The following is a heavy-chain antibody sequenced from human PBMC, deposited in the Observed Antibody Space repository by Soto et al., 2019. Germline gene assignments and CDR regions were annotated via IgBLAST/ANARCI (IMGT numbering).Heavy chain of an antibody. Sequence: EVPLVESGGGLVQPGGSLRLSCAASGFTVSSNYMSWVRQAPGKGLEWVSVIYSGGSTYYADSVKGRFTISRDNSKNTLYLQMSSLRAEDTAVYYCARLDRTTVTRNDAFDIWGQGTMVTVSS. CDR2: IYSGGST. V-gene: IGHV3-66*04. CDR1: GFTVSSNY. D-gene: IGHD4-17*01. J-gene: IGHJ3*02. CDR3: ARLDRTTVTRNDAFDI.